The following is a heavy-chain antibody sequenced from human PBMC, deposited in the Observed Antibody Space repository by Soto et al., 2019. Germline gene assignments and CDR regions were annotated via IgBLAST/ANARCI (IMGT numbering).Heavy chain of an antibody. CDR3: AKNGQRNGYNAFDI. CDR1: GFTFSASW. Sequence: GGSLRLSCAASGFTFSASWMTWVRQAPGKGLEWVANIKEDGSEKYYVDSMKGRFTISRDNTKNSLYLQMNSLRDEDTAVYYCAKNGQRNGYNAFDIWGQGTMVTVSS. J-gene: IGHJ3*02. CDR2: IKEDGSEK. V-gene: IGHV3-7*01. D-gene: IGHD3-16*02.